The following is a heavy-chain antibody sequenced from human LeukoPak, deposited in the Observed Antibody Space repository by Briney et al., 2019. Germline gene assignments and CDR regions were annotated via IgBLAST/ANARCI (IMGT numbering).Heavy chain of an antibody. CDR2: ISYDGSNK. J-gene: IGHJ3*02. CDR1: GFTFSSYG. Sequence: PGGSLRLSCAASGFTFSSYGMHWVRQAPGKGLEWVAVISYDGSNKYYADSVKGRFTISRDNSKNTLYLQMNSLRAEDTAVYYCAKRWELRKDAFDIWGQGTMVTVSS. CDR3: AKRWELRKDAFDI. D-gene: IGHD1-26*01. V-gene: IGHV3-30*18.